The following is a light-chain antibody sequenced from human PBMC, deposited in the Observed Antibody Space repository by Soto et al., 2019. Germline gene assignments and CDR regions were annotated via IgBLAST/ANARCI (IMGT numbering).Light chain of an antibody. CDR1: SSDVGGYKY. CDR2: DVS. CDR3: CSHAGSYTYV. V-gene: IGLV2-11*01. J-gene: IGLJ1*01. Sequence: QSVLTQPRSVSGSPGQSVTISCTGTSSDVGGYKYVSWYQQHPGKAPKVMIYDVSKRPSGVPDRFSGSKSGNTASLTISGLQADDEADYYCCSHAGSYTYVFGTGTQLTVL.